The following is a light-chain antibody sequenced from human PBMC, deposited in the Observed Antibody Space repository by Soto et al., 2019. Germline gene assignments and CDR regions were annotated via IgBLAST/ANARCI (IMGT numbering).Light chain of an antibody. CDR2: GAS. CDR1: QSLGSSY. J-gene: IGKJ1*01. V-gene: IGKV3-20*01. CDR3: QQYGRSLWT. Sequence: EIVLTQSPGTLSLSGGERATLSCRASQSLGSSYLAWYQQKPGQAPRLLIYGASTRATGIPDRFSGSGSGTDFTLTISRLEPEDFAVYYCQQYGRSLWTFGQGTKVEIK.